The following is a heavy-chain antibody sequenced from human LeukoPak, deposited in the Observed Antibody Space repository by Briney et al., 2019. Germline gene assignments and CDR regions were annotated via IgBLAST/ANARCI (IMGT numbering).Heavy chain of an antibody. CDR3: AREIHNAFDI. CDR2: ISSSGSTI. J-gene: IGHJ3*02. V-gene: IGHV3-48*03. Sequence: GGSLRLSCAASGXTFSSYEMNWVRQAPGKGLEWVSYISSSGSTIYYADSVKGRFTISRDNAKNSLYLQMNSLRVEDTAVYYCAREIHNAFDIWGQGTMVTVSS. CDR1: GXTFSSYE.